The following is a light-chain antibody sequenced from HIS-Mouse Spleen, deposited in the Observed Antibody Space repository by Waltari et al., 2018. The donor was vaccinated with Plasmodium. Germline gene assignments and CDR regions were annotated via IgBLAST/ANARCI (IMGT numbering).Light chain of an antibody. CDR1: KLGDKY. CDR3: QAWDSSTAV. V-gene: IGLV3-1*01. J-gene: IGLJ3*02. CDR2: QDS. Sequence: LTQPPSVSVSPGQTASITCSGDKLGDKYACWYQQKPGQSPVLVIYQDSKRPSGSPERFSGSNSGNTATLTISGTQAMDEADYYCQAWDSSTAVFGGGTKLTVL.